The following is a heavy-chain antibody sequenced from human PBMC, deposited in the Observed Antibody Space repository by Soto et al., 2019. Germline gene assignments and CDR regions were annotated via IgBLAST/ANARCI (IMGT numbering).Heavy chain of an antibody. J-gene: IGHJ5*02. CDR1: GFTFNEHG. D-gene: IGHD2-21*02. V-gene: IGHV3-30*18. CDR2: ISYDGSER. Sequence: QGQLVESGGGVVQPGKSLTLSCAASGFTFNEHGMHWVRQAPGKGLEWVAVISYDGSERHYAVSVRGRFSISRDRSRYSVFLRMDNLRPEDTAVYFCAKDKSAGCGGDCPLDLWGQGTLVTVSS. CDR3: AKDKSAGCGGDCPLDL.